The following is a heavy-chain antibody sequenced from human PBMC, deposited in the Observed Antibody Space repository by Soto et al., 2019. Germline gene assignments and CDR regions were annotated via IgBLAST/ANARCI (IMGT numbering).Heavy chain of an antibody. D-gene: IGHD2-2*01. CDR2: INPNSGGT. V-gene: IGHV1-2*04. Sequence: ASVKVSCKASGYTFTGYYMHWVRQAPGQGLEWMGWINPNSGGTNYAQKFQGWVTMTRDTSISTAYMELSRLRSDDTAVYYCARADGTYCSSTSCPGFGAFDIWGQGTMVT. CDR3: ARADGTYCSSTSCPGFGAFDI. J-gene: IGHJ3*02. CDR1: GYTFTGYY.